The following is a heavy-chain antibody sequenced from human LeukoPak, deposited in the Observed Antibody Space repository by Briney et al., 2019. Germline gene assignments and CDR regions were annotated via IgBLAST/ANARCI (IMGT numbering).Heavy chain of an antibody. D-gene: IGHD3-3*01. CDR3: AKGVRFLEWLPTLYYYYYYGMDV. Sequence: GGSLRLSCAASGFTFSSYGMHWVRQAPGKGLEWVAVISYDGSNKYYADSVKGRFTISRDNSKNTLYLQMNSLRAEDTAVYYCAKGVRFLEWLPTLYYYYYYGMDVWGQGTMVTVSS. CDR2: ISYDGSNK. CDR1: GFTFSSYG. V-gene: IGHV3-30*18. J-gene: IGHJ6*02.